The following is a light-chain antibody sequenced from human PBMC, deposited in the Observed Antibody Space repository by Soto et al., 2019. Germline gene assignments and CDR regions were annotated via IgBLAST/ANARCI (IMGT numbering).Light chain of an antibody. V-gene: IGLV1-51*01. Sequence: QSVLTQPPSVSAAPGQKVTISCSGSSSNIGNNYVAWYQQLPGTAPKLLIYDNIKRPSGIPDRFSGSKSGTSATLAIAGLQTGDEAEYYCGTWDNSLTTMIFGGGTKLTVL. CDR1: SSNIGNNY. CDR3: GTWDNSLTTMI. CDR2: DNI. J-gene: IGLJ2*01.